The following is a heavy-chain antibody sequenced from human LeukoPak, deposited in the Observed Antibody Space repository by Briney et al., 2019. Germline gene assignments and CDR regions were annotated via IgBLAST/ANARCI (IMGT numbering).Heavy chain of an antibody. Sequence: TGGSLRLSCAASGFTFSSYGMHWVRQAPGKGLEWVAVIWYDGSNKYYADSVKGRFTISRDNSKNTLYLQMNSLRAEDTAVYYCARDPAAGTAEYFQHWGQGTLVTVSS. CDR2: IWYDGSNK. V-gene: IGHV3-33*01. CDR1: GFTFSSYG. CDR3: ARDPAAGTAEYFQH. J-gene: IGHJ1*01. D-gene: IGHD6-13*01.